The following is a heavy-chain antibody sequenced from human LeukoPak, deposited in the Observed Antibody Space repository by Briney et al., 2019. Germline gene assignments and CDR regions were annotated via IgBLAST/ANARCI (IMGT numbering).Heavy chain of an antibody. CDR3: ASEYKYDSSGANAFDI. Sequence: ASVKVSCKASGYALTSYFIHWVRQAPGQGLEWMGIINPGGGSTGYGQKFQGRVTLTRDTSSSTAYMELSSLRSADTAVYYCASEYKYDSSGANAFDIWGQGTMVTVSS. V-gene: IGHV1-46*01. CDR2: INPGGGST. D-gene: IGHD3-22*01. CDR1: GYALTSYF. J-gene: IGHJ3*02.